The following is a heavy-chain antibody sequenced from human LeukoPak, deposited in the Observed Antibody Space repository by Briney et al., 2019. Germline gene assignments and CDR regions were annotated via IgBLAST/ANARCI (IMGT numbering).Heavy chain of an antibody. V-gene: IGHV4-4*07. D-gene: IGHD5-24*01. CDR1: GGSITGYY. CDR3: ATGRDADSARGYYDMDV. J-gene: IGHJ6*02. Sequence: PSETLSLTCTVSGGSITGYYWTWIRQPAGKGLEWIGRIYSDGSTNYNPPLKSRVTMSVDTSKNQFSLKLSSVTAADTAVYYCATGRDADSARGYYDMDVWGQGTTVTVSS. CDR2: IYSDGST.